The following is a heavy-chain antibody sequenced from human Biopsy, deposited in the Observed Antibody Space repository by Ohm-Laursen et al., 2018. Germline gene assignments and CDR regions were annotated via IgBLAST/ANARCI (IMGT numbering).Heavy chain of an antibody. V-gene: IGHV4-39*07. CDR3: ARSGQWARYYFDY. CDR1: GASIRESSSY. J-gene: IGHJ4*01. CDR2: INHRGYT. Sequence: TLSLTCIVSGASIRESSSYWNWVRQPPGKGLEWIGEINHRGYTDYNASLKGRVSISVDTSKNQLSLNLTSVTAADTAVFYCARSGQWARYYFDYWGHGTLVTVSP. D-gene: IGHD6-19*01.